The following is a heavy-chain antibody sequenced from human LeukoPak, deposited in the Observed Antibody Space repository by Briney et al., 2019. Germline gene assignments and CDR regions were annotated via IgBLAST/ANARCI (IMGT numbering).Heavy chain of an antibody. D-gene: IGHD4-17*01. Sequence: ASVKVSCKASGYTFTCYYMHWVREAPGQGLEWMGWINPNSGGTNYAQKFQGRVTMTRDTSISTAYMELSRLRSDDTAVYYCARAYVGRLATVTTWGRYYYGMDVWGQGTTVTVSS. CDR2: INPNSGGT. J-gene: IGHJ6*02. CDR1: GYTFTCYY. V-gene: IGHV1-2*02. CDR3: ARAYVGRLATVTTWGRYYYGMDV.